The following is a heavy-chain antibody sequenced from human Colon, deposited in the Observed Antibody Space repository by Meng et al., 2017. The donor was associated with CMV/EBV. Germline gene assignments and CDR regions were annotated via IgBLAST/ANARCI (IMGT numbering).Heavy chain of an antibody. CDR3: ARGGARGSGSGLDY. CDR2: IKADGSET. J-gene: IGHJ4*02. D-gene: IGHD3-10*01. Sequence: GESLKISCTVSRFSFSDFWMNWVRQAPGKGLEWVANIKADGSETYYADSVKGRFIISRDNAKNSLYLQMNSLRAEDTAVYYCARGGARGSGSGLDYWGQGALVTVSS. V-gene: IGHV3-7*01. CDR1: RFSFSDFW.